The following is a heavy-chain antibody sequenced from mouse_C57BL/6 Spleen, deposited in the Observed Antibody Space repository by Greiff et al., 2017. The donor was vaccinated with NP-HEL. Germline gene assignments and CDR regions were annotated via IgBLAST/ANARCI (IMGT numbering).Heavy chain of an antibody. J-gene: IGHJ2*01. V-gene: IGHV1-19*01. CDR2: INPYNGGT. CDR3: ARSNGYFDC. Sequence: VQLQQSGPVLVKPGASVKMSCKASGYTFTDYYMNWVKQSHGKSLEWIGVINPYNGGTSYNQKFKGKATLTVDKSSSTAYMELNSLTSEDSAVYYCARSNGYFDCWGQGTTLTVSS. CDR1: GYTFTDYY.